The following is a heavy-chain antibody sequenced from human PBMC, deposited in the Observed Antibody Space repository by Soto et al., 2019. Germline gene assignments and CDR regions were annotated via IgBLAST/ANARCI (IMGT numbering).Heavy chain of an antibody. CDR1: GFTFSSYG. CDR3: AKDPGYCSSTSCLFYYYYYMDV. J-gene: IGHJ6*03. D-gene: IGHD2-2*01. V-gene: IGHV3-30*18. CDR2: ISYDGSNK. Sequence: QVQLVESGGGVVQPGRSLRLSCAASGFTFSSYGMHWVRQAPGKGLEWVAVISYDGSNKYYADSVKGRFTISRDNSKNTMYLQMNSLRAEDTAVYYCAKDPGYCSSTSCLFYYYYYMDVWGKGTMVTVS.